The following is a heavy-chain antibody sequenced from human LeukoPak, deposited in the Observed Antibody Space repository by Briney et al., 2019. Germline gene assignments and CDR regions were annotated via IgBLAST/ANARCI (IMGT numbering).Heavy chain of an antibody. CDR3: AREASGTRRYYYYYMDL. V-gene: IGHV4-4*07. D-gene: IGHD6-13*01. CDR1: GGSISRNY. Sequence: PSETLSLTCTVFGGSISRNYWSWIRQPAGKGLEWIGRIYSSGDTNYNPSLKSRVTTSIHTSENQFSLKLTSVTAADTAVYYCAREASGTRRYYYYYMDLWGKGTTVNV. CDR2: IYSSGDT. J-gene: IGHJ6*03.